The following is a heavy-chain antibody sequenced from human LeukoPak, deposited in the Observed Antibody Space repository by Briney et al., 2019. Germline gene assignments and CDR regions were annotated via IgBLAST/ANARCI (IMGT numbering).Heavy chain of an antibody. Sequence: PGGSLRLSCAVSGFTFDDYAMHWVRQVPGKGLEWVPGINWNSDSIGYADSVKGRFTTSRDNAKNSLYLQMNSLRAEDTAVYYCAREEAGYNGNRFDYWGQGTLVTVSS. CDR3: AREEAGYNGNRFDY. CDR2: INWNSDSI. D-gene: IGHD5-24*01. CDR1: GFTFDDYA. V-gene: IGHV3-9*01. J-gene: IGHJ4*02.